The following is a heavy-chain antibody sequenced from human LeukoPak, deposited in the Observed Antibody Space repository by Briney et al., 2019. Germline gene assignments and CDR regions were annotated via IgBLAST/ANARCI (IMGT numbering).Heavy chain of an antibody. V-gene: IGHV3-74*01. Sequence: GGSLRLSCAASGFTFSSYWMHWVRQAPGKGPAWVSRINNDGSGTTYADSVKGRFTISRDDAKNTLYLQMNSLRAEDTAVYYCAKDPGYVDIVATISGAWEYWGQGTLVTVSS. D-gene: IGHD5-12*01. CDR3: AKDPGYVDIVATISGAWEY. CDR2: INNDGSGT. CDR1: GFTFSSYW. J-gene: IGHJ4*02.